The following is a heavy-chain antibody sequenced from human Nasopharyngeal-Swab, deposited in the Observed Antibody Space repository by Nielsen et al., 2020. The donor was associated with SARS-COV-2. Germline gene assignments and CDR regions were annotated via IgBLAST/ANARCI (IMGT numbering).Heavy chain of an antibody. D-gene: IGHD4-11*01. J-gene: IGHJ1*01. V-gene: IGHV3-53*01. CDR2: IYSSGSI. CDR3: ASAVTGPLY. Sequence: GGSLRLSCAASGFNVSNNYMTWVRQAPGKGLEWVSIIYSSGSIYHAVSVKGRFIISRDTSKNTLSLRMNSLRVEDTAVYYCASAVTGPLYWGQGTLVTVSS. CDR1: GFNVSNNY.